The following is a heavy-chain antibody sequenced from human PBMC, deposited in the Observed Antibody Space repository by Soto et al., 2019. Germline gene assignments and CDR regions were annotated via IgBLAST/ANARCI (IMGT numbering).Heavy chain of an antibody. CDR2: IYHTETT. CDR1: GSSVSGGVYY. CDR3: ARYRDYGDYGYFDS. J-gene: IGHJ4*02. D-gene: IGHD4-17*01. V-gene: IGHV4-61*08. Sequence: QVHLQESGPGLVKPSETLSLTCTVSGSSVSGGVYYWTWIRQPPGKGLEWIGYIYHTETTNYNASLRSRVTISVATSKNQVSLRLTSVTAVDTAVYYCARYRDYGDYGYFDSWGQGTLVTVSS.